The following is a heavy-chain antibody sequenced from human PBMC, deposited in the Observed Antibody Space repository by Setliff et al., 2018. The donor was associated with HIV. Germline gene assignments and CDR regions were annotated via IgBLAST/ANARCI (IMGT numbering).Heavy chain of an antibody. J-gene: IGHJ5*02. CDR3: ARSYNGVPWT. Sequence: PSETLSLTCAVYGGSFSDYFWSWIRQPPGKRLEWIGEINHTGSTKYNPSLKSRVSISVDTSKNQFSLRLTSVTGADTAVYYCARSYNGVPWTWGQGMQVTVSS. CDR1: GGSFSDYF. V-gene: IGHV4-34*01. D-gene: IGHD2-8*01. CDR2: INHTGST.